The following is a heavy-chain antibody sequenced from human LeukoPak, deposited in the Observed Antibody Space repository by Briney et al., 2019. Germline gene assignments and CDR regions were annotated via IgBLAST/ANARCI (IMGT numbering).Heavy chain of an antibody. D-gene: IGHD2-21*02. CDR3: AKVDAYCGGDCPADYYYYYMDV. CDR1: GFTFDAYA. CDR2: ISGVSGST. Sequence: PGGSLRLSCAAPGFTFDAYAMHWVRQAPGQGLRWVFLISGVSGSTYYADSVKGRFTISRDNSKNSLYLQMNSLRTEDTALYYCAKVDAYCGGDCPADYYYYYMDVWGKGTTVTVSS. J-gene: IGHJ6*03. V-gene: IGHV3-43*02.